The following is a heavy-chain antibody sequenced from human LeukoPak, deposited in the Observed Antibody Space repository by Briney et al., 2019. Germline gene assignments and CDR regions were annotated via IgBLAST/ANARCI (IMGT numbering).Heavy chain of an antibody. CDR1: GGSISSSGFY. D-gene: IGHD4-17*01. V-gene: IGHV4-39*01. Sequence: PSETLSLTCTVSGGSISSSGFYWGWIRQPPGKGLEWIGSIYYSASTYYNPSLKSRVTMSVDTSKNQFSLKLSSVTAADTAVYYCARHDYGDYNDYWGQGTLVTVSS. CDR3: ARHDYGDYNDY. CDR2: IYYSAST. J-gene: IGHJ4*02.